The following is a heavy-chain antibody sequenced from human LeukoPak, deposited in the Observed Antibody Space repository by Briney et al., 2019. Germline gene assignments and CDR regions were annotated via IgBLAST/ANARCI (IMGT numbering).Heavy chain of an antibody. J-gene: IGHJ4*02. CDR3: ARSSRSVAF. Sequence: GGSLRLSCAASGFIFSDYYMAWIRQAPGKGLEYASYISGPGGDTVYADSVKGRFTISRDNAKNSLYLQMNSLRTEDTAVYYCARSSRSVAFRGRGTLVTVSS. CDR2: ISGPGGDT. CDR1: GFIFSDYY. V-gene: IGHV3-11*01.